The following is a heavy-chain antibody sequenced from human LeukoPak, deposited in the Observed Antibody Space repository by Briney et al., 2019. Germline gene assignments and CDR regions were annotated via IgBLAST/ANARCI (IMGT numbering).Heavy chain of an antibody. CDR2: INSDGSST. D-gene: IGHD6-19*01. CDR3: ARVTSVTGTIFDY. J-gene: IGHJ4*02. CDR1: GFXFTSCW. V-gene: IGHV3-74*01. Sequence: GGSLRLSCAASGFXFTSCWIHWVRQAPGKGLVWVSRINSDGSSTSYADSVKGRFTISRDNAKNTLYLQMNSLRAEDTAVYYCARVTSVTGTIFDYWGQGTLVTVSS.